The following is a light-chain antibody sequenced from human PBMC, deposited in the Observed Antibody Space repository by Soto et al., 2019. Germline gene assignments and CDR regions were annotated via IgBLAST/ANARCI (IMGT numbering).Light chain of an antibody. J-gene: IGKJ1*01. V-gene: IGKV3-15*01. Sequence: EIVVTQSPATLSVSPGERATLSCRASQSVSSNLAWYQQKPGQAPRLLINGASTRATGIPARFSGSGSGTEFSRTISSLQSEDCAVYYCQQYSDWPQTVGQGTKVDTK. CDR3: QQYSDWPQT. CDR2: GAS. CDR1: QSVSSN.